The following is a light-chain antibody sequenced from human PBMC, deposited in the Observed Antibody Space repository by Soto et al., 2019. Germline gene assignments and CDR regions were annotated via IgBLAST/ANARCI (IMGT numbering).Light chain of an antibody. V-gene: IGLV2-8*01. CDR2: EVS. J-gene: IGLJ2*01. CDR3: SSYAGSNNMV. CDR1: SSDVGGYKY. Sequence: QSVLTQPPSASGSPGQSVTISCTGTSSDVGGYKYVSWYQQHPGKAPTLMIYEVSKRPSGVPDRFSGSKSGNTASLTVSGLQAEDEADYYCSSYAGSNNMVFGGGTKVTVL.